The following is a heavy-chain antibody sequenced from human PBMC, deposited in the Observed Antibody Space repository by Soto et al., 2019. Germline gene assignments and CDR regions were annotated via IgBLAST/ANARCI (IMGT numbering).Heavy chain of an antibody. J-gene: IGHJ6*02. D-gene: IGHD3-22*01. CDR2: VYHTGST. V-gene: IGHV4-30-4*01. CDR3: ARAGIYDSGGSDCGYLSALDV. Sequence: QDQLQESGPGLVKPSQTLSLSCNVSGGSITSGEYFWTWIRQPPGKGLEWIGHVYHTGSTYYNPALKSRVTVSIDTPKSQFAVRVTSVPAAHTAVYFCARAGIYDSGGSDCGYLSALDVWGPGTTVIVSS. CDR1: GGSITSGEYF.